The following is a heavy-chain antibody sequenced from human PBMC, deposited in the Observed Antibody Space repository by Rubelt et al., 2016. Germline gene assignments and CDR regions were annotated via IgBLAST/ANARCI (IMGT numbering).Heavy chain of an antibody. CDR1: TFTSYG. D-gene: IGHD3-10*01. V-gene: IGHV1-8*02. Sequence: TFTSYGINWVRQGTGQGLEWMGWMNPNTGNTGYAQKFQGRVTMTSNISISTAYLYLSSLRSEDTAVYYCARGVIWGQGTLVAVSS. J-gene: IGHJ4*02. CDR2: MNPNTGNT. CDR3: ARGVI.